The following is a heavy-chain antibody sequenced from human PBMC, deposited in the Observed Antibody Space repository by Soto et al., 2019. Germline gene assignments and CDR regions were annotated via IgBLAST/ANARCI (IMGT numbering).Heavy chain of an antibody. CDR3: ARRFDDYSQGEDYYGMDV. CDR1: GGSISSYY. Sequence: SETLSLTCTVSGGSISSYYWSWIRQPPGKGLEWIGYIYYSGSTNYNPSLKSRVTISVDTSKNQFSLKLSSVTAADTAVYYCARRFDDYSQGEDYYGMDVWGQGTTVTVSS. D-gene: IGHD4-4*01. J-gene: IGHJ6*02. CDR2: IYYSGST. V-gene: IGHV4-59*01.